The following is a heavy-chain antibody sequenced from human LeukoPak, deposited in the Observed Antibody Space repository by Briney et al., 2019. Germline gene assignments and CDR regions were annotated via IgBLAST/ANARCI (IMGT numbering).Heavy chain of an antibody. CDR3: ARRGPRSGSYSSPFFDY. J-gene: IGHJ4*02. CDR2: IYYSGST. V-gene: IGHV4-59*12. CDR1: GGSISSSY. Sequence: PSETLSLTCTVSGGSISSSYWSWIRQPPGKGLEWIGSIYYSGSTYYNPSLKSRVTISVDTSKNQFSLKLSSVTAADTAVYYCARRGPRSGSYSSPFFDYWGQGTLVTVSS. D-gene: IGHD1-26*01.